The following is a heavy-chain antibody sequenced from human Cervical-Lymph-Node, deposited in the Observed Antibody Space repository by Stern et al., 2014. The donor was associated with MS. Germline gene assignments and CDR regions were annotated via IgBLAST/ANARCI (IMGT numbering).Heavy chain of an antibody. V-gene: IGHV1-46*01. CDR3: ATSVTTLSQFDY. CDR2: INPTGDNA. Sequence: QLVESGAEVKQPGASVKVPCKASGYSFTTYYVQWVRQAPGQGLEWMGTINPTGDNADYAQKFQGRVPMTRDTSTSTVHMELTSLRSDDTAVYYCATSVTTLSQFDYWGQGTLVTVSS. CDR1: GYSFTTYY. J-gene: IGHJ4*02. D-gene: IGHD4-17*01.